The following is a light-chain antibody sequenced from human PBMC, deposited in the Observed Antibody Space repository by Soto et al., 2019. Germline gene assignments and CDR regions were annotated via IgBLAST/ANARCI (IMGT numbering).Light chain of an antibody. CDR2: GAS. CDR1: QSVSSN. Sequence: EIVMTQSPATLSVSPGERATLSCRASQSVSSNLAWYQQKPGQAPRLLIYGASTRATGIPARFSGSGSGTEFTPTISSLQSEDFAVYYCQQYNNWPTWTFGQGTKLDIK. CDR3: QQYNNWPTWT. J-gene: IGKJ1*01. V-gene: IGKV3-15*01.